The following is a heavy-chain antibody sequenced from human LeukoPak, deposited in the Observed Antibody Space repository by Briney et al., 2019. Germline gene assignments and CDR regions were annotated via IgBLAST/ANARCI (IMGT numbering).Heavy chain of an antibody. J-gene: IGHJ4*02. V-gene: IGHV3-30-3*01. D-gene: IGHD6-19*01. CDR3: ARDPFSGYSSGWTVDY. CDR1: GFTFSSYA. CDR2: ISYDGSNK. Sequence: PGGSLRLSCAASGFTFSSYAMHWVRQAPGKGLEWVTVISYDGSNKYYADSVKGRFTISRDNSKNTLYLQMNSLRAEDTAVYYCARDPFSGYSSGWTVDYWGQGTLVTVSS.